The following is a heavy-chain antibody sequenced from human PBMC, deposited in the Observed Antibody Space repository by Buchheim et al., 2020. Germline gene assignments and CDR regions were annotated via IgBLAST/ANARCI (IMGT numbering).Heavy chain of an antibody. CDR1: GFTFSSYA. V-gene: IGHV3-30*04. Sequence: QVQLVESGGGVVQPGRSLRLSCAASGFTFSSYAMHWVRQAPGKGLEWVAVISYDGSNKYYADSVKGRFTISRDNSKNTLYLQMNSLRAEDTAVYYCARESCSSTSCYTGSLWYFDLWGRGT. J-gene: IGHJ2*01. CDR2: ISYDGSNK. D-gene: IGHD2-2*02. CDR3: ARESCSSTSCYTGSLWYFDL.